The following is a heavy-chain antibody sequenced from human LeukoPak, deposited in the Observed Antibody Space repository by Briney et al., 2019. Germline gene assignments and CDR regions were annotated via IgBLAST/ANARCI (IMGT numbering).Heavy chain of an antibody. Sequence: GESLKISCKGSGYRFTSYWIGWVRQMPGKGLEWMGIIYPGDSDTRYSPSFQGQVTISADKSISTAYLQWSSLKASDTAMYYCARPRTYYYGSGSPDAFDIWGQGTMVTVSS. CDR2: IYPGDSDT. CDR1: GYRFTSYW. CDR3: ARPRTYYYGSGSPDAFDI. J-gene: IGHJ3*02. D-gene: IGHD3-10*01. V-gene: IGHV5-51*01.